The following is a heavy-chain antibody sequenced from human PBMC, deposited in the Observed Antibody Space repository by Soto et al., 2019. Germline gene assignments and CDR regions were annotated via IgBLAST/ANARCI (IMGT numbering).Heavy chain of an antibody. CDR3: ARNNTDWYNVEYYNYFIMDV. CDR1: GGTFSSYA. V-gene: IGHV1-69*13. Sequence: SVKVSCKASGGTFSSYAISWVRQAPGQGLEWMGGIIPIFGTANYAQKFQGRVTITADESTSTAYMELSSLRSEDTAVYFCARNNTDWYNVEYYNYFIMDVWGPGTTVTVSS. J-gene: IGHJ6*02. CDR2: IIPIFGTA. D-gene: IGHD3-9*01.